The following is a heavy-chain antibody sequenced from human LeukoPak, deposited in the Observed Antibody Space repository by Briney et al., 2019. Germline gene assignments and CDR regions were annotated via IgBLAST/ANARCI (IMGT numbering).Heavy chain of an antibody. CDR1: GFTFSSYG. D-gene: IGHD1-26*01. J-gene: IGHJ6*03. V-gene: IGHV3-30*02. CDR2: IRYDGSNK. CDR3: AKDISGGYYYYYYMDV. Sequence: GGSLRLSCAASGFTFSSYGMHWVRQAPGKGLEWVAFIRYDGSNKYYVDSVKGRFTISRDNSKNTLYLQMNSLRAEDTAVYYCAKDISGGYYYYYYMDVWGKGTTVTVSS.